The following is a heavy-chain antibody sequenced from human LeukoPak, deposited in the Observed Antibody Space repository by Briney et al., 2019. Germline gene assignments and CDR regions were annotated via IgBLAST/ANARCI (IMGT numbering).Heavy chain of an antibody. CDR1: GYSLTEFS. Sequence: GASVKVSCKVSGYSLTEFSMHWVRQAPGKGLEWMGGFNPEDGETIYAQKFQGRVTMTEDTSTDTAYMELTSLRSEDTAVYYCATPMPYYDSSGYYSDYYYGMDVWGQGTTVTVSS. J-gene: IGHJ6*02. CDR3: ATPMPYYDSSGYYSDYYYGMDV. CDR2: FNPEDGET. V-gene: IGHV1-24*01. D-gene: IGHD3-22*01.